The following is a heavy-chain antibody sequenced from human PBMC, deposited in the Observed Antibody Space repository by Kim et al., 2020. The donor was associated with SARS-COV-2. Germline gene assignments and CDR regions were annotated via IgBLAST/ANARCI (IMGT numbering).Heavy chain of an antibody. V-gene: IGHV3-23*01. Sequence: GGSLRLSCAASGFTFSSIGMSWVRQAPGKGLEWVSAISGSGGSTYYADSVKGRFTISRDNSKNTLYLQMNSLRADDTAVYYCANSYGSGSPNWFDSWGQGTLVTISS. CDR2: ISGSGGST. D-gene: IGHD3-10*01. CDR3: ANSYGSGSPNWFDS. CDR1: GFTFSSIG. J-gene: IGHJ5*01.